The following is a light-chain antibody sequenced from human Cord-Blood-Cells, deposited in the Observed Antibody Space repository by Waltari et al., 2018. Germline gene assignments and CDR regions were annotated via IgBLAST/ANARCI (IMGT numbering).Light chain of an antibody. V-gene: IGKV3-15*01. CDR3: QQYNNWPFT. CDR2: GAS. J-gene: IGKJ3*01. CDR1: QSVSSN. Sequence: EIVMTTSPATLSVSPGESATVYYRASQSVSSNLAWYQQKPGQAPRLLIYGASTSTTGSTARLSGSRSCTEFSLIISSLQSEDFAVYYCQQYNNWPFTFGPGTKVDIK.